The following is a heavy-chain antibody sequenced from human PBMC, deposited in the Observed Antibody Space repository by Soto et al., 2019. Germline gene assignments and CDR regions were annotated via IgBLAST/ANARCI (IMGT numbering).Heavy chain of an antibody. V-gene: IGHV3-30*04. D-gene: IGHD3-10*01. Sequence: GGSLRLSCAASGFTFSTYAMFWVRQAPGKGLEWVALISYDGRNKYYADSVKGRFTISRDNSKNTLYLQMNSLRAEDTAVYYCARGAGVAYFDYWGQGTLVTVSS. CDR2: ISYDGRNK. CDR1: GFTFSTYA. CDR3: ARGAGVAYFDY. J-gene: IGHJ4*02.